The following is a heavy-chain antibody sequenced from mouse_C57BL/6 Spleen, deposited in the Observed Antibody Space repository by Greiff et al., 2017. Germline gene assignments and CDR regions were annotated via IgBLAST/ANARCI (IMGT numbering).Heavy chain of an antibody. J-gene: IGHJ4*01. CDR1: GFTFSSYG. CDR3: ARHYGDAMDY. CDR2: ISSGGSYT. V-gene: IGHV5-6*01. D-gene: IGHD1-2*01. Sequence: EVMLVESGGDLVKPGGSLKLSCAASGFTFSSYGMSWVRQTPDKRLEWVATISSGGSYTYYPDSVKGRFTISRDNAKNTLYLQMSSLKSEDTAMYYCARHYGDAMDYWGKGTSVTVSS.